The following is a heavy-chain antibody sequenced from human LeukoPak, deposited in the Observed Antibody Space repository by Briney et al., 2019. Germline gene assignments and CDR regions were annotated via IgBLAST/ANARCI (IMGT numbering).Heavy chain of an antibody. CDR3: ARSVWGATMRSFRTYYFDY. V-gene: IGHV4-61*02. D-gene: IGHD5-12*01. Sequence: SETLSLTCTVSGGSISSGSYYWSWIRQPAGKGLEWIGRIYTSGSTNYNPSLKSRVTISVDTSKNQFSLKLSSVTAADTAVYYCARSVWGATMRSFRTYYFDYWGHGTLVTVSS. CDR2: IYTSGST. J-gene: IGHJ4*01. CDR1: GGSISSGSYY.